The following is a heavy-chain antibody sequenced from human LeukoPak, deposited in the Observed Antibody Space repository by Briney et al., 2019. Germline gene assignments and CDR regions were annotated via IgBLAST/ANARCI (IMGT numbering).Heavy chain of an antibody. J-gene: IGHJ4*02. CDR2: TYYRSKWKN. D-gene: IGHD6-13*01. CDR1: GDSVSSNSAA. V-gene: IGHV6-1*01. CDR3: GRHISAGIGH. Sequence: SQTLSLTCAISGDSVSSNSAAWNWIRQSPSRGLEWLGRTYYRSKWKNEYAVSVKSRINISPDTSKNQVSLHLNSVTPDDTSVYYCGRHISAGIGHWGQGTLVTVSS.